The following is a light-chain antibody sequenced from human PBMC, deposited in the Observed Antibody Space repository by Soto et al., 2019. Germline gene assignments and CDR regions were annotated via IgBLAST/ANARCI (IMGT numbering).Light chain of an antibody. CDR2: EVS. CDR3: NSYTSSAARV. CDR1: SSDVGAYNF. V-gene: IGLV2-14*01. Sequence: QSALTQPASVSGSPGQSITISCTGTSSDVGAYNFVSWYQQHPGKAPKLMIYEVSNRPSGVSNRFSGSKSGNTASLTISGLQAEDEADYYCNSYTSSAARVFGTGTKVNVL. J-gene: IGLJ1*01.